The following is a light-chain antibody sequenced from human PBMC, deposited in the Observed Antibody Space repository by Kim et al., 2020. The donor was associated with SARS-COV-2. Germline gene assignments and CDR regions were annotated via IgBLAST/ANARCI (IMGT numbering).Light chain of an antibody. CDR2: VNSDGSH. Sequence: QPVLTQSPSASASLGASVKLTCTLNSGYSNYANAWHQQQPEKGPRYLMKVNSDGSHRKGDGIPDRFSGSSSGAERYLTISSLQSEDEADYYCQTWGTGIRVFGGGTRLTVL. V-gene: IGLV4-69*01. CDR3: QTWGTGIRV. J-gene: IGLJ2*01. CDR1: SGYSNYA.